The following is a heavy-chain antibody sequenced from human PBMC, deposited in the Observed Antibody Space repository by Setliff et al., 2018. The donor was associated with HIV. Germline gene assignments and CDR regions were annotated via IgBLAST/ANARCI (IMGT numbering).Heavy chain of an antibody. Sequence: GGSLRLSCAASGFTFTNYYMSWIRQAPGKGLELLSYISVSGTDIKYADSVKGRFTISRDNAKNSLYLQMNSLRAEDTAVYYCASDPRRLSYWGQGTLVTVSS. CDR3: ASDPRRLSY. V-gene: IGHV3-11*04. CDR2: ISVSGTDI. CDR1: GFTFTNYY. D-gene: IGHD2-21*01. J-gene: IGHJ4*02.